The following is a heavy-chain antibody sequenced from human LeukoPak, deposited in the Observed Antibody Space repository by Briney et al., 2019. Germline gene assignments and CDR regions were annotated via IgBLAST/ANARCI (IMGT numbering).Heavy chain of an antibody. Sequence: GGSLRLSCAASGFTFSDYYMSWIHQAPGKGLEWVSYISSSSSYTNYADSVKGRFTISRDNAKNSLYLQMNSLRAEDTAVYYCARVVYGGNSDEDYWGQGTLVTVSS. D-gene: IGHD4-23*01. V-gene: IGHV3-11*05. CDR1: GFTFSDYY. J-gene: IGHJ4*02. CDR3: ARVVYGGNSDEDY. CDR2: ISSSSSYT.